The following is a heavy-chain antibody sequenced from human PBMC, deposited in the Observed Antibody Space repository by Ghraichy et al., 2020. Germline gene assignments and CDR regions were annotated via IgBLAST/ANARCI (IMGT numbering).Heavy chain of an antibody. CDR2: IYRIGYT. CDR1: GLNVSSNY. CDR3: ARGGTTRAFDY. D-gene: IGHD4-11*01. V-gene: IGHV3-53*01. J-gene: IGHJ4*02. Sequence: GGSLRLSCEVSGLNVSSNYMSWVRQAPGKGLEWVSVIYRIGYTYSAESVKGRFTISRDNYKNILYLQMNSLRVEDTGLYYCARGGTTRAFDYWGQGTLVTVST.